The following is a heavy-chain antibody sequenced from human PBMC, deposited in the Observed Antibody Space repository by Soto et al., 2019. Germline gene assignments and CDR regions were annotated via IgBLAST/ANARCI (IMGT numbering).Heavy chain of an antibody. Sequence: SETLSLTCAVYGGSFSGYYWSWIRQPPGKGLEWIGEINHSGSTNYNPSLKSRVTISVDTSKNQFSLKLSSVTAADTAVYYCARDLGISWGQGTLVTVSS. CDR1: GGSFSGYY. CDR3: ARDLGIS. CDR2: INHSGST. J-gene: IGHJ5*02. D-gene: IGHD3-16*01. V-gene: IGHV4-34*01.